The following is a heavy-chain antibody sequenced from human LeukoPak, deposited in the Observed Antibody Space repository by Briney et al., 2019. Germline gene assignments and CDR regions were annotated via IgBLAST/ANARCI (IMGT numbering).Heavy chain of an antibody. Sequence: SETLSLTCAVYGGSFSGYYWSWIRQPPGKGLEWIGEINHSGSTNHNPSLKSRVTISVDTSKNQFSLKLSSMTAADTAVYYCARGQRLHYDSSGYKALSYWGQGTLVTVSS. CDR1: GGSFSGYY. CDR2: INHSGST. D-gene: IGHD3-22*01. V-gene: IGHV4-34*01. CDR3: ARGQRLHYDSSGYKALSY. J-gene: IGHJ4*02.